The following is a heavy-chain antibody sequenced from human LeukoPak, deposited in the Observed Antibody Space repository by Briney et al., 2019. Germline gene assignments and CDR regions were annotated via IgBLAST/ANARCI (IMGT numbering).Heavy chain of an antibody. J-gene: IGHJ6*03. Sequence: GGSLRLSCAAPGFTFDDYAMHWVRQAPGKGLEWVSLISWDGGSTYYADSVKGRFTISRDNSKNSLYLQMNSLRAEDTALYYCAKDGRGSSWYYYVDVWGKGTTVTVSS. CDR2: ISWDGGST. D-gene: IGHD6-13*01. CDR1: GFTFDDYA. V-gene: IGHV3-43D*03. CDR3: AKDGRGSSWYYYVDV.